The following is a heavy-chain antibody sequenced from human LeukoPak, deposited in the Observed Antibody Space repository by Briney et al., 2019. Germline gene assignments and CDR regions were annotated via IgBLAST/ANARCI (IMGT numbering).Heavy chain of an antibody. D-gene: IGHD2-2*01. Sequence: GRSLRLSCAASGFTFDDYAMHWVRQAPGKGLEWVSGISWNSGSIDYADSVKGRFTISRDNAKNSLYLQMNSLRAEDTALYYCAKDYCSSSSCYYNYWGQGTLVTVSS. CDR1: GFTFDDYA. CDR3: AKDYCSSSSCYYNY. CDR2: ISWNSGSI. J-gene: IGHJ4*02. V-gene: IGHV3-9*01.